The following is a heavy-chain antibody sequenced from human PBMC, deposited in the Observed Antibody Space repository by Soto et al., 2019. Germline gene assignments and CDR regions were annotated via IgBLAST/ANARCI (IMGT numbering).Heavy chain of an antibody. CDR2: INPNSGGT. D-gene: IGHD3-10*01. Sequence: ASVKVSCKASGYTFTGYYMHWVRQAPGQGLEWMGWINPNSGGTNYAQKFQGRVTMTGDTSISTAYMELSRLRSDDTAVYYCARDIYEGITMVRGPFDYWGQGTLVTVSS. V-gene: IGHV1-2*02. CDR3: ARDIYEGITMVRGPFDY. J-gene: IGHJ4*02. CDR1: GYTFTGYY.